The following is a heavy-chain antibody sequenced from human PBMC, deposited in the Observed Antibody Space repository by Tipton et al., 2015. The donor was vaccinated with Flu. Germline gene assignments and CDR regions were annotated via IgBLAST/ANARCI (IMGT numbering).Heavy chain of an antibody. D-gene: IGHD6-19*01. V-gene: IGHV3-53*01. J-gene: IGHJ3*02. CDR3: AREQFDAFDI. CDR2: IYSGGST. Sequence: SLRLSCAASGFTVSSNYMSWVRQAPGKGLEWVSVIYSGGSTYYADSVKGRFTISRDNSKNALYLQMNSLRAEDTAVYYCAREQFDAFDIWGQGTMVTVSS. CDR1: GFTVSSNY.